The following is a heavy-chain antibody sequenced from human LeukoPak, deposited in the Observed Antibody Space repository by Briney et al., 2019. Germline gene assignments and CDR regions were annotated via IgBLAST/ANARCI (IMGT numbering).Heavy chain of an antibody. CDR1: GGSISIYY. J-gene: IGHJ5*02. CDR3: ARGYCSSTSCYTIWFDP. Sequence: PSETLSLTCTVSGGSISIYYWSWIRQPAGRGREWIGRIYTSGSTNYNPSLKSRVTMSVDTSKNQFSLKLSSVTAADTAVYYCARGYCSSTSCYTIWFDPWGQGTLVTVSS. CDR2: IYTSGST. D-gene: IGHD2-2*02. V-gene: IGHV4-4*07.